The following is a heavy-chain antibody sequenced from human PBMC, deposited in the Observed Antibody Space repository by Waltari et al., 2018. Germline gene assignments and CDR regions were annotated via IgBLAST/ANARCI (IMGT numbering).Heavy chain of an antibody. CDR2: IYYSGST. CDR1: GGSISSSSYY. D-gene: IGHD6-13*01. Sequence: QLQLQESGPGLVKPSETLSLTCTVSGGSISSSSYYWGWIRQPPGKGLEWIGSIYYSGSTYYNPSLKSRVTISVDTSKNQFSLKLSSVTAADTAVYYCARREGIAAAGTGWFDPWGQGILVTVSS. J-gene: IGHJ5*02. CDR3: ARREGIAAAGTGWFDP. V-gene: IGHV4-39*07.